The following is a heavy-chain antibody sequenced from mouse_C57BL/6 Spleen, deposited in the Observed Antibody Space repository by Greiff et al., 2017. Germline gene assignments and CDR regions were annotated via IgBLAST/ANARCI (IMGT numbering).Heavy chain of an antibody. CDR2: ISGGGGNT. Sequence: EVQRVESGGGLVKPGGSLKLSCAASGFTFSSYTMSWVRQTPEKRLEWVATISGGGGNTYYPDRVKGRFTISRDNAKNTLYLQMSSLRSEDTALYYCARHEAYWGQGTLVTVSA. CDR3: ARHEAY. V-gene: IGHV5-9*01. J-gene: IGHJ3*01. CDR1: GFTFSSYT.